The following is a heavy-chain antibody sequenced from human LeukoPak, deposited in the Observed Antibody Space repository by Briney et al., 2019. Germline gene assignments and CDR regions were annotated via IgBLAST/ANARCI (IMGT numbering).Heavy chain of an antibody. CDR2: ISYDGSNK. D-gene: IGHD5-24*01. CDR1: GFTFSSYA. Sequence: GGSLRLSCAASGFTFSSYAMHWVRQAPGKGLEWVAVISYDGSNKYYADSVKSRFTISRDNSKNTLYLQMNSLRAEDTAVYYCARGSGVEMATISTGDYLDYWGQGTLVTVSS. J-gene: IGHJ4*02. CDR3: ARGSGVEMATISTGDYLDY. V-gene: IGHV3-30-3*01.